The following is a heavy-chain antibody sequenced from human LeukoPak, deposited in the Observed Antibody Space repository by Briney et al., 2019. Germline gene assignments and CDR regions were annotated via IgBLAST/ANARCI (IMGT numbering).Heavy chain of an antibody. CDR3: VRLPWHDYYKYYMDV. CDR2: IKYDESDE. Sequence: QSGGSLRLSCAASGFTFSNYWMTWVRQAPGTGLEWVANIKYDESDEHYVDSVRGRFTISRDNARNSLYLQMNSLRAEDTAVYYCVRLPWHDYYKYYMDVWGKGTTVTISS. J-gene: IGHJ6*03. V-gene: IGHV3-7*01. CDR1: GFTFSNYW.